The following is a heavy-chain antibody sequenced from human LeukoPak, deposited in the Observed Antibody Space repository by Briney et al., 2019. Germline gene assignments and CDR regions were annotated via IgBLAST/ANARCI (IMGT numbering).Heavy chain of an antibody. CDR1: GFTFSSYS. CDR2: ISSSSSYI. Sequence: GGSLRLSCAASGFTFSSYSMNWVRQAPGKGLEWVSSISSSSSYIYYVDSVKGRFTISRDNAKNSLYLQMNSLRAEDTAVYYCARNNIVGEQYAFDIWGQGTMVTVSS. CDR3: ARNNIVGEQYAFDI. D-gene: IGHD1-26*01. V-gene: IGHV3-21*01. J-gene: IGHJ3*02.